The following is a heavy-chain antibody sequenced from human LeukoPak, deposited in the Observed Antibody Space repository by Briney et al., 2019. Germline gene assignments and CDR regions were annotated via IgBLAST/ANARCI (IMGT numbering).Heavy chain of an antibody. CDR3: AKRLPYYFDY. CDR1: GFTFSSYA. CDR2: ISGSGVGT. D-gene: IGHD5/OR15-5a*01. J-gene: IGHJ4*02. Sequence: GGSLRLSCAASGFTFSSYAMSWVRQAPGRGLEWVSAISGSGVGTYYADSVKGRFTISRDNSKSTLYLQMNSLRAEDTAVYYCAKRLPYYFDYWGQGTLVTVSS. V-gene: IGHV3-23*01.